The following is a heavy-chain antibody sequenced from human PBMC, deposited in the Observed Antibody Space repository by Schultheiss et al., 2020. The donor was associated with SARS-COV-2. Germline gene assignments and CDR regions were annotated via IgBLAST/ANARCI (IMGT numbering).Heavy chain of an antibody. V-gene: IGHV4-61*08. J-gene: IGHJ4*02. D-gene: IGHD4-17*01. Sequence: SETLSLTCTVSGGSVSSGGYYWSWIRQPPGKGLEWIGYIYYSGSTNYNPSLKSRVTISVDTSKNQFSLKLSSVTAADTAVYYCARERPDYGDYGGNFDYWGQGTLVTFSS. CDR3: ARERPDYGDYGGNFDY. CDR1: GGSVSSGGYY. CDR2: IYYSGST.